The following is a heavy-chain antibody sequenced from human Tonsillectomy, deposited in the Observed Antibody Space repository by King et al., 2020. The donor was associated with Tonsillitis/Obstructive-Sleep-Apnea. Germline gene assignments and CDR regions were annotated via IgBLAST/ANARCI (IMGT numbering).Heavy chain of an antibody. CDR3: ARGCIAARPLDY. CDR2: ISSSGSTI. D-gene: IGHD6-6*01. CDR1: GFTFSSYE. Sequence: VQLVESGGGLVQPGGSLRLSCAASGFTFSSYEMNWVRQAPGKGLEWVSYISSSGSTIYYADSVKGRFTISRDNAKNSLYLQMNSLRAEDTAVYYCARGCIAARPLDYWGQGTLVTVSS. V-gene: IGHV3-48*03. J-gene: IGHJ4*02.